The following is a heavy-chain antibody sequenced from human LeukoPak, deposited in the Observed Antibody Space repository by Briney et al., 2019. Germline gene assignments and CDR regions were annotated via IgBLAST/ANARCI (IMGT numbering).Heavy chain of an antibody. Sequence: PGGSLRLSCVASEFTFSDYQMNWIRQAPGKGLEWVSYISSSGTVIYYADSVKGRFTISRDNAENSLYLQMNSLRAEDTAVYYCARGRYYYGSWYMDVWGQGTTVTVSS. CDR1: EFTFSDYQ. CDR3: ARGRYYYGSWYMDV. V-gene: IGHV3-11*01. CDR2: ISSSGTVI. D-gene: IGHD3-10*01. J-gene: IGHJ6*02.